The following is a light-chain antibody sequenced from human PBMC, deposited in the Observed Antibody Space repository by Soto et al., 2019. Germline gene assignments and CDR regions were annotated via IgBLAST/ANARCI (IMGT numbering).Light chain of an antibody. V-gene: IGKV3-20*01. J-gene: IGKJ4*01. CDR1: QSAGKNY. Sequence: EIVLTPSPGTLPLSPGERATLSCRASQSAGKNYLAWYHQNPGQAPRLLVYDASTRATGAPDRFSGSGSGTDFFLTISRLEAEDFAVYYCQQYAYAPLTFGGGTKVDIK. CDR3: QQYAYAPLT. CDR2: DAS.